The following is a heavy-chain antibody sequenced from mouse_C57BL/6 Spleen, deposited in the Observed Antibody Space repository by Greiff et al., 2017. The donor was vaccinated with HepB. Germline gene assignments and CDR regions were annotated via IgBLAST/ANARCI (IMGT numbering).Heavy chain of an antibody. V-gene: IGHV1-82*01. Sequence: VQLKESGPELVKPGASVKISCKASGYAFSSSWMNWVKQRPGKGLEWIGRIYPGDGDTNYNGKFKGKATLTADKSSSTAYMQLSSLTSEDSAVYFWAGLGPFDYWGQGTTLTVSS. J-gene: IGHJ2*01. CDR3: AGLGPFDY. D-gene: IGHD4-1*01. CDR2: IYPGDGDT. CDR1: GYAFSSSW.